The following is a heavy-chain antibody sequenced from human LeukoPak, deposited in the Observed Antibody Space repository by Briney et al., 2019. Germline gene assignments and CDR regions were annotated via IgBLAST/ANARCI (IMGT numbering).Heavy chain of an antibody. Sequence: SETLSLTCAVYGGSFSGYYWSWIRQPPGKGLEWIGEINHSGSTNYNPSLKSRGTISVDTSKNQFSLRLTSVTAADTAVYYCAREGGYGSGGLDYWGQGTLVTVSS. D-gene: IGHD3-10*01. CDR3: AREGGYGSGGLDY. V-gene: IGHV4-34*01. CDR1: GGSFSGYY. J-gene: IGHJ4*02. CDR2: INHSGST.